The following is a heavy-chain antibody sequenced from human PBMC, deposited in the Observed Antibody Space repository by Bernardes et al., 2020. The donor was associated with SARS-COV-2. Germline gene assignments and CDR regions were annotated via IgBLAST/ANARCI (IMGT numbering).Heavy chain of an antibody. CDR2: ISGSGATT. J-gene: IGHJ4*02. D-gene: IGHD3-16*01. CDR1: GFAFSSYA. Sequence: GGSLRLSCAASGFAFSSYAMSWVRQAPGKGLEWVSVISGSGATTYYSDSVKGRFTIPRDNSQNMLSLQMSSLSAEDTAVYFCAKDLIAGTLGGLPQTFDYWGQGTLVTVSS. CDR3: AKDLIAGTLGGLPQTFDY. V-gene: IGHV3-23*01.